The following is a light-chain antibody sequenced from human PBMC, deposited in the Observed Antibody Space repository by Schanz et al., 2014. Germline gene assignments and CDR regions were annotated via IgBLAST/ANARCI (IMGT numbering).Light chain of an antibody. CDR3: CSLSADSTWV. V-gene: IGLV2-18*02. J-gene: IGLJ3*02. Sequence: QSALTQPASVSGSPGQSVTISCTGTGSDIGAYNRVSWYRQPPGSAPQVILYEVTNRPSGVPDRFSGSKSGNTASLTISGLQADDEADYHCCSLSADSTWVFGGGTKLTVL. CDR1: GSDIGAYNR. CDR2: EVT.